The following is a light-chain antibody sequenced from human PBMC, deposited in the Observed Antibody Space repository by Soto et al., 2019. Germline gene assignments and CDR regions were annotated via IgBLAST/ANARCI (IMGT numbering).Light chain of an antibody. V-gene: IGKV1-5*01. CDR3: QQYNTYSPET. CDR2: DAS. J-gene: IGKJ1*01. CDR1: QSVGCW. Sequence: DIQMTQSPSTLSASVGDRVTLTCRASQSVGCWLAWYQQKPGKAPKLLIYDASSLESGVPSRFSGSGSGTEFTLTISSLQPDDFATYYCQQYNTYSPETFGQGTKVQIK.